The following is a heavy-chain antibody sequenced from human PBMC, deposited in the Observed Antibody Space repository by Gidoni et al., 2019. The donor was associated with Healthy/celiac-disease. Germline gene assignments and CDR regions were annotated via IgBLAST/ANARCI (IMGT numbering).Heavy chain of an antibody. Sequence: KASGGTFSSYTISWVRQAPGQGLEWMGRIIPILGIANYAQKFQGRVTITADKSTSTAYMELSSLRSEDTAVYYCASPWGSWVDAFDIWGQGTMVTVSS. CDR2: IIPILGIA. D-gene: IGHD7-27*01. CDR1: GGTFSSYT. J-gene: IGHJ3*02. V-gene: IGHV1-69*02. CDR3: ASPWGSWVDAFDI.